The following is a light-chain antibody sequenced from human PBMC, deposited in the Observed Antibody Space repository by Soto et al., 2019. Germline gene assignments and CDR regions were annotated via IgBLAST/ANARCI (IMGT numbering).Light chain of an antibody. J-gene: IGKJ4*01. V-gene: IGKV1-5*03. Sequence: DIQMTQSPSTLSASVGDRVTITCRASQSISSWLAWYQQKPGKAPKLLIYKASSLESGVPSRFSGSGSGTEFTLTISSLQPDDFATYYCQQYNSYPSLGGGTKVEIK. CDR2: KAS. CDR1: QSISSW. CDR3: QQYNSYPS.